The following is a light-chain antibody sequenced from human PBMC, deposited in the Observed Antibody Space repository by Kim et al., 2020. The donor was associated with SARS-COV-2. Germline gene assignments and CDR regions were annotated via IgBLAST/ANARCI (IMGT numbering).Light chain of an antibody. CDR1: RLRSYY. J-gene: IGLJ2*01. CDR2: GKN. CDR3: NSRDSNDNVV. V-gene: IGLV3-19*01. Sequence: VAWGQTVRITCQGDRLRSYYANWYQQKPGQAPILVIYGKNNRPSGIPDRFSGSSSGNTASLTITGTQAGDEADYYCNSRDSNDNVVFGGGTQLTVL.